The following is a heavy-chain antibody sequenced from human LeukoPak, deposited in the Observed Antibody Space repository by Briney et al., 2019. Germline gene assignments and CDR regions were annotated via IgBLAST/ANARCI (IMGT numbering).Heavy chain of an antibody. CDR2: IYSGGST. CDR1: GFIVSSNY. D-gene: IGHD1-26*01. Sequence: GGSLRLSCAASGFIVSSNYMSWVRQAPGKGLEWVSVIYSGGSTYYADSVKGRFTISRDNSKNTLYLQMNSLRAEDTAVYYCASSTVGATPFDYWGQGTLVTVSS. J-gene: IGHJ4*02. V-gene: IGHV3-53*01. CDR3: ASSTVGATPFDY.